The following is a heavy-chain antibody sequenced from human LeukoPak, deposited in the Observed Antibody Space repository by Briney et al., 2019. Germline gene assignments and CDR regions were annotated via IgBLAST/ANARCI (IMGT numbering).Heavy chain of an antibody. J-gene: IGHJ3*02. CDR3: ARDGGTTVTTQVEAFDI. Sequence: SETLSLTCTVSGGSISSYYWSWIRQPPGKGLEWIGYIYYSGSTNYNPSLKSRVTISVDTSKNQFSLKLSSVTAADTAVYYCARDGGTTVTTQVEAFDIWGQGTMVTVSS. CDR1: GGSISSYY. V-gene: IGHV4-59*12. CDR2: IYYSGST. D-gene: IGHD4-17*01.